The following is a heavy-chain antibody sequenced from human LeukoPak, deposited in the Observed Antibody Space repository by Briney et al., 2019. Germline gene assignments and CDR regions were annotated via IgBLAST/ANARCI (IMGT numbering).Heavy chain of an antibody. CDR1: GYTFTSYY. CDR3: ARGKRYSSSWNFSYLDY. V-gene: IGHV1-46*01. Sequence: GASVKVSCKAPGYTFTSYYMHWVRQAPGQGLEWMGIINPGGGSTSYAQKFQGRVTMTRDTSTSTVYMELSSLRSEDTAVYYCARGKRYSSSWNFSYLDYWGQGTLVTVSS. CDR2: INPGGGST. D-gene: IGHD6-13*01. J-gene: IGHJ4*02.